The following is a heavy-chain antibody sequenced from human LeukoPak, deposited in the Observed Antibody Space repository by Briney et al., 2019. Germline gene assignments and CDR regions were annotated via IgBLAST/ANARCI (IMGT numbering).Heavy chain of an antibody. Sequence: ASVKVSCKASGYTFTGYYIHWVRQAPGQGLEWMGWIGLNTSGTNYAQKFQGRVTMTRDTSISTAYMELSSLISDDTAVYYCAKDSPESAAGIVQHWGQGTLVTVSS. CDR2: IGLNTSGT. V-gene: IGHV1-2*02. CDR3: AKDSPESAAGIVQH. CDR1: GYTFTGYY. D-gene: IGHD6-13*01. J-gene: IGHJ1*01.